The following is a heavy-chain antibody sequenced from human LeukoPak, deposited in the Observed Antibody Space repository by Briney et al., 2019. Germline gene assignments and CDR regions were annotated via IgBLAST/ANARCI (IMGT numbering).Heavy chain of an antibody. CDR2: ISGSGGST. J-gene: IGHJ4*02. D-gene: IGHD2-2*02. CDR1: GFTFSSYA. Sequence: GGSLRLSCAASGFTFSSYAMSWVRQAPGKGLEWVSAISGSGGSTYYADSVKGRFTISRDNSKNTLYLQMNSLRAEDTAVYYCAKDKGYCSSTGCYTIFDYWGQGTLVTVSS. V-gene: IGHV3-23*01. CDR3: AKDKGYCSSTGCYTIFDY.